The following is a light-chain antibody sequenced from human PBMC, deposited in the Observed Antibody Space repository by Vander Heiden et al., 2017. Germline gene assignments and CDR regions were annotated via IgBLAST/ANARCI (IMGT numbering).Light chain of an antibody. CDR1: QGIGKY. CDR3: QQYHILPLT. J-gene: IGKJ4*01. Sequence: DIQMTQYPSSLSASVGDRVTITCQASQGIGKYLNWYQQKPGKAPKLLIYDASNLETEFAFTISSLHPEDIATYYCQQYHILPLTFGGGTKVEIK. CDR2: DAS. V-gene: IGKV1-33*01.